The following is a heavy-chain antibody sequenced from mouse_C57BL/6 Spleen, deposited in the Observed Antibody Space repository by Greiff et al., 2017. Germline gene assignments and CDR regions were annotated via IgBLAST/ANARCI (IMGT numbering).Heavy chain of an antibody. V-gene: IGHV1-64*01. CDR3: ARGIYYGNPAGFAY. CDR2: IHPNSGST. J-gene: IGHJ3*01. CDR1: GYTFTSYW. D-gene: IGHD2-1*01. Sequence: VQPQQPGAELVKPGASVKLSCKASGYTFTSYWMHWVKQRPGQGLEWIGMIHPNSGSTNYNEKFKSKATLTVDKSSSTAYMQLSSLTSEDSAVYYCARGIYYGNPAGFAYWGQGTLVTVSA.